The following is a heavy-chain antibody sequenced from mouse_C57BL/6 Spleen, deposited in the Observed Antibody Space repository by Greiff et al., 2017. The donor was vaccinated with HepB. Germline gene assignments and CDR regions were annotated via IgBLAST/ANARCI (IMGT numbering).Heavy chain of an antibody. CDR3: ARGITTVDDY. J-gene: IGHJ2*01. CDR1: GYTFTSYW. V-gene: IGHV1-50*01. CDR2: IDPSDSYT. D-gene: IGHD1-1*01. Sequence: QVQLQQPGAELVKPGASVKLSCKASGYTFTSYWMQWVKQRPGQGLEWIGEIDPSDSYTNYNQKFKGKATLTVDTSSSTAYMQLISLTSEDSAVYYCARGITTVDDYWGQGTTLTVSS.